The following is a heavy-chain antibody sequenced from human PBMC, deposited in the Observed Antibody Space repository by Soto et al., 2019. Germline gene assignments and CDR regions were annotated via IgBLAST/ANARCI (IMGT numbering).Heavy chain of an antibody. CDR1: GCTFSSYA. Sequence: SVKVSCKASGCTFSSYASSWVRQAPGQGREWMGGIIPIFGTANYAQKFQGRVTITADESTSTAYMELSSLRSEDTAVYYCARDSIVAAGRVCYYGMEGWGQGTRVTVS. D-gene: IGHD6-13*01. CDR3: ARDSIVAAGRVCYYGMEG. J-gene: IGHJ6*02. CDR2: IIPIFGTA. V-gene: IGHV1-69*13.